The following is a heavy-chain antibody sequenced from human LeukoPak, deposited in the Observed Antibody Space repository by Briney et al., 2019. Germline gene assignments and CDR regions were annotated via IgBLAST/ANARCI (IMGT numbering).Heavy chain of an antibody. CDR1: WDSLSNNSAD. Sequence: RSQTLSLTCVISWDSLSNNSADWNWIRQSPSRGLEWLGRTYYRSKWYNDYAVSVKSRITINADTSENQFSLQLKSVSPGDTAVYYCAREEWLRLHYWGQGTLVTVSS. J-gene: IGHJ4*02. V-gene: IGHV6-1*01. D-gene: IGHD5-12*01. CDR2: TYYRSKWYN. CDR3: AREEWLRLHY.